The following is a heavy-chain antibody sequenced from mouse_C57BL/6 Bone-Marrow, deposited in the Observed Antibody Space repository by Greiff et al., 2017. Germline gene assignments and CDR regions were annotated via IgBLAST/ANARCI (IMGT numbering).Heavy chain of an antibody. V-gene: IGHV1-4*01. CDR1: GYTFTSYT. CDR3: ARGLRNFDY. D-gene: IGHD1-1*01. Sequence: VKLMESGAELARPGASVKMSCKASGYTFTSYTMHWVKQRPGQGREWIGYINPSRGYTKYNQKFKDKATLTADKSSSTAYMQLSSLTSEDSAVYYCARGLRNFDYWGQGTTLTVSS. J-gene: IGHJ2*01. CDR2: INPSRGYT.